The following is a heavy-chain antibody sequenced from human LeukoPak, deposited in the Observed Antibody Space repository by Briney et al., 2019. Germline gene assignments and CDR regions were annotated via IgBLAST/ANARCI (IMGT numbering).Heavy chain of an antibody. J-gene: IGHJ3*02. CDR3: ARQGDGYNEDAFDI. V-gene: IGHV1-2*02. Sequence: GASVKVSCKASGYTLTSYGISWVRQAPGQGLEWMGWINPNSGGTNYAQKFQGRVTMTRDTSISTAYMELSRLRSDDTAVYYCARQGDGYNEDAFDIWGQGTMVTVSS. CDR2: INPNSGGT. D-gene: IGHD5-24*01. CDR1: GYTLTSYG.